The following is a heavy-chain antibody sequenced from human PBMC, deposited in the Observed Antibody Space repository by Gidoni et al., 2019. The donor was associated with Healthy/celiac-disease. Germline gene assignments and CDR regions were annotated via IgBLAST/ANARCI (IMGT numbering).Heavy chain of an antibody. CDR2: ISVSVCST. CDR3: AKGTLTIVVVIILYY. D-gene: IGHD3-22*01. V-gene: IGHV3-23*04. J-gene: IGHJ4*02. Sequence: EVQLVESGGDLVQTGGSLRLSCAASGFTFSSYAMSWVRQAPGNGLEWVSAISVSVCSTYYADSVKGRFTISRDNSKHTLYLQINSLRAEDTAVYYCAKGTLTIVVVIILYYWGQGTLVTVSS. CDR1: GFTFSSYA.